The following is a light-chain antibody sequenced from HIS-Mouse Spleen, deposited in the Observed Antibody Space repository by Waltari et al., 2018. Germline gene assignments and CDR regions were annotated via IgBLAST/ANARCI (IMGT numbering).Light chain of an antibody. CDR2: EDS. CDR1: ALPKKY. J-gene: IGLJ2*01. V-gene: IGLV3-10*01. CDR3: YSTDSSGNHRV. Sequence: SYELTQPPSVSVSPGQTARITCSGDALPKKYAYWYQQKSGQAPVLVIDEDSKRPSRIPERFSGSSSGTMATLTISGAQVEDEADYYCYSTDSSGNHRVFGGGTKLTVL.